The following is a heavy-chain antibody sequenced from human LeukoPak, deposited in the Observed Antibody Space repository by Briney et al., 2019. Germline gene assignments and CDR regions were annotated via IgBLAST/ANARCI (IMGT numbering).Heavy chain of an antibody. J-gene: IGHJ4*02. V-gene: IGHV3-7*04. Sequence: GGSLRLSCAASGFTFSNFWMHWVRQAPGRGLEWVANIHPEGNEKYHVESVKGRFTISRDNTKNLLFLQMNGLRVEDTAVYYCARGDAFSGDHWGQGTLVTVSS. CDR1: GFTFSNFW. CDR3: ARGDAFSGDH. CDR2: IHPEGNEK.